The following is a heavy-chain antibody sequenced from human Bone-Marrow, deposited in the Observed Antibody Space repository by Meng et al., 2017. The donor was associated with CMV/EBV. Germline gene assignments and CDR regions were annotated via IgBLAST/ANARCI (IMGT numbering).Heavy chain of an antibody. CDR3: ARGGTYNGIYFDY. J-gene: IGHJ4*02. CDR2: IHYSGST. D-gene: IGHD1-26*01. Sequence: VSGGSVSSGSYSWSWIRQPPGKGLEWIGYIHYSGSTSYIVSLKSRVTMSVDTSKNQFSLNLNSVTAADTAVYYCARGGTYNGIYFDYWGQGTLVTVSS. V-gene: IGHV4-61*01. CDR1: GGSVSSGSYS.